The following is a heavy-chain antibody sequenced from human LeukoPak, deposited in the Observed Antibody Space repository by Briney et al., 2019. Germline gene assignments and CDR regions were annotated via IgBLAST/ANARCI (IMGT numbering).Heavy chain of an antibody. CDR3: ARFQSGSYYSDY. V-gene: IGHV3-21*01. D-gene: IGHD1-26*01. CDR2: ITFSSSYI. Sequence: PGGSLRLSCAASGFTFSSYSMNWVRQAPGKGLELVSSITFSSSYIYYADSVKGRFTISRDNAKNSLYLQMDSLRDEDTAVYFCARFQSGSYYSDYWGQGTLVTVSS. CDR1: GFTFSSYS. J-gene: IGHJ4*02.